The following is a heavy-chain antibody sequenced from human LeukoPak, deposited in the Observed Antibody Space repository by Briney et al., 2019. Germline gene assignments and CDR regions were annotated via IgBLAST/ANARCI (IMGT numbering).Heavy chain of an antibody. D-gene: IGHD1-26*01. CDR3: ARDRGSGSYYQYYLDY. Sequence: PGGSLRLSCAASGFTFSSYAMHWVRQAPGKGLEWVAAISYDGSNKYYADSVKGRFTISRDNSKNTLYLQMNSLRAEDTAVYYCARDRGSGSYYQYYLDYWGQGTLVTVSS. J-gene: IGHJ4*02. CDR1: GFTFSSYA. CDR2: ISYDGSNK. V-gene: IGHV3-30-3*01.